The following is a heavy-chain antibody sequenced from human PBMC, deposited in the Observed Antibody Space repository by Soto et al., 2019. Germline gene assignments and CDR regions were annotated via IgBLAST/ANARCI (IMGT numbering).Heavy chain of an antibody. Sequence: GGSLRLSCAASGFTFSSYWMHWVRQAPGKGLVWVSRINSDGSSTNYADFVKGRFTISRDNAKNTLYLQVNSLRVEDTAVYYCSRVGGSTWHWGQGTLVTVSS. J-gene: IGHJ4*02. CDR3: SRVGGSTWH. CDR2: INSDGSST. D-gene: IGHD1-26*01. V-gene: IGHV3-74*01. CDR1: GFTFSSYW.